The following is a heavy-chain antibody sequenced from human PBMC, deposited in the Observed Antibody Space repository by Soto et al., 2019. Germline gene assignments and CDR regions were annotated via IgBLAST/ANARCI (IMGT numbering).Heavy chain of an antibody. J-gene: IGHJ4*02. D-gene: IGHD2-15*01. Sequence: VQLVESGGGLVQPGGSLKLSCAASGFSFSNCGMHWVRQAPGKGLEWVAAISSDGSDKYYSESVKGRFTISRDNSKNTLFLQMNSLRVQDTAVYYCVKGSEVARQELDYWGQGTLVTVSS. V-gene: IGHV3-30*18. CDR2: ISSDGSDK. CDR3: VKGSEVARQELDY. CDR1: GFSFSNCG.